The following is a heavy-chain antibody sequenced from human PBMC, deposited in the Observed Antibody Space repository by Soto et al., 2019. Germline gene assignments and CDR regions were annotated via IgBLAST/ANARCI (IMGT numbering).Heavy chain of an antibody. D-gene: IGHD3-22*01. CDR1: GFTFSDHW. CDR3: ARGNCSSDTCFYGGTH. V-gene: IGHV3-74*01. J-gene: IGHJ4*02. Sequence: EVQLAESGGVLVQPGGSLRLSCVASGFTFSDHWMHWVRQAPGKGLVWVSRINSGGSRTNYAASVKGRFTISRDNDKNTLYLEMNSLSHEDTAVYYCARGNCSSDTCFYGGTHWGRGTRVTVSS. CDR2: INSGGSRT.